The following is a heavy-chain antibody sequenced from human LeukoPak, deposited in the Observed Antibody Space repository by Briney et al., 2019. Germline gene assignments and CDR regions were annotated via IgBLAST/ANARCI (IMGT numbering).Heavy chain of an antibody. Sequence: GGSLRLSCAASGFTFSSYAMSWVRQAPGKGLKWVSAISGSGGSTYYADSVKGRFTISRDNSKNTLYLQMNSLRAEDTAVYYCTKDPKACSGGTCYPNWFDPWGQGTLVTVSS. V-gene: IGHV3-23*01. CDR1: GFTFSSYA. CDR3: TKDPKACSGGTCYPNWFDP. D-gene: IGHD2-15*01. J-gene: IGHJ5*02. CDR2: ISGSGGST.